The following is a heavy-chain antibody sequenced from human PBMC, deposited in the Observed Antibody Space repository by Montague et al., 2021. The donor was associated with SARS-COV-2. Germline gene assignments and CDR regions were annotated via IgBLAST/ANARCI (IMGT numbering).Heavy chain of an antibody. D-gene: IGHD3-10*01. CDR2: IYYYGSV. Sequence: SETQSLTCTVAGGSVSRSYWNWIRQSPGKGLEWIGNIYYYGSVNYNPSLKSRLSISLDTSKSQLSLTLTSVTAADTATYYCARQITMVREPFDSWGQGTLVLVSS. V-gene: IGHV4-59*08. CDR1: GGSVSRSY. CDR3: ARQITMVREPFDS. J-gene: IGHJ4*02.